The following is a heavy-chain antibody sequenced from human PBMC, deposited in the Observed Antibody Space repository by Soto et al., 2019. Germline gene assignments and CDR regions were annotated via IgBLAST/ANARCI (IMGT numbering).Heavy chain of an antibody. V-gene: IGHV4-4*02. J-gene: IGHJ4*02. CDR3: ARDWGGSYGSYYFDY. Sequence: SETLSLTCAVSGGSISSSNWWSWVRQPPGKGLEWIGYIYYSGSTNYNPSLKSRVTISVDTSKNQFSLKLSSVTAADTAVYYCARDWGGSYGSYYFDYWGQGTLVTVSS. CDR2: IYYSGST. D-gene: IGHD1-26*01. CDR1: GGSISSSNW.